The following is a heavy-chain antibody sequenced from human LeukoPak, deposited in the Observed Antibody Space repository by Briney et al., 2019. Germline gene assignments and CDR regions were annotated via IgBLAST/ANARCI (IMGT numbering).Heavy chain of an antibody. CDR3: ARDFKTSAGFLGWFDP. V-gene: IGHV4-59*01. J-gene: IGHJ5*02. D-gene: IGHD6-13*01. CDR2: IYYSGST. Sequence: SETLSLTCTVSGGSISSYSWNWIRQPPGKGLEWIGYIYYSGSTNYNPSLKSRVTMSLDTSKNQFSLKLSSVTAADTAVYYCARDFKTSAGFLGWFDPWGQGTLVTVSS. CDR1: GGSISSYS.